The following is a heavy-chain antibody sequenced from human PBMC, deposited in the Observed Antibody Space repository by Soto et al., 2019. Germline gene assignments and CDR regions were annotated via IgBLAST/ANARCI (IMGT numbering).Heavy chain of an antibody. CDR1: GFTFSSYG. CDR2: ISYDGSNK. J-gene: IGHJ4*02. Sequence: QVQLVESGGGVVQPGRSLRLSCGASGFTFSSYGMHWVRQAPGKGLEWVAVISYDGSNKYYADSVKGRFTISRDNSKNTLYLQMNSLRAEDTAVYYCAKGLYSSSSVSDYWGQGTLVTVSS. V-gene: IGHV3-30*18. D-gene: IGHD6-6*01. CDR3: AKGLYSSSSVSDY.